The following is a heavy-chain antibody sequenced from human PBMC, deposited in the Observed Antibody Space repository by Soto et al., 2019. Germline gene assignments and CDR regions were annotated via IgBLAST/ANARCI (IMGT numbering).Heavy chain of an antibody. J-gene: IGHJ4*02. CDR3: ARAPDCGEGSCYRHFDL. CDR1: AFKFSDYY. D-gene: IGHD2-15*01. CDR2: ISGSGDVI. Sequence: GGSLRLSCAASAFKFSDYYMSWVRQAPGKGLEWVSYISGSGDVIYYADSVKGRFAISRDNDKKSVHLQMDTLRAEDTALYYCARAPDCGEGSCYRHFDLWGQGTRVTVSS. V-gene: IGHV3-11*01.